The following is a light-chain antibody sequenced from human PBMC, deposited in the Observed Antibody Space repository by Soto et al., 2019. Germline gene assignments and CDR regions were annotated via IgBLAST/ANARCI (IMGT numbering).Light chain of an antibody. Sequence: EIVLTQSPATLSLSPGERATLSCRASQSVSRYLAWFQQKPGQAPRLLIYGVSNRATGIPARFSGSGSGTDLTLTLSSQEPEDFAVYYCQQQSNWGSYTLDQGNKLEIK. J-gene: IGKJ2*01. CDR1: QSVSRY. CDR3: QQQSNWGSYT. CDR2: GVS. V-gene: IGKV3-11*01.